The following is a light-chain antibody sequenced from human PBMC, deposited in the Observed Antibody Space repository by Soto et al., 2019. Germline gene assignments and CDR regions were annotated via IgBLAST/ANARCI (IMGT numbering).Light chain of an antibody. V-gene: IGKV3-15*01. CDR1: QRISRN. J-gene: IGKJ1*01. CDR2: DAS. CDR3: QDYNSYSEA. Sequence: IATKQSPATLAVTKGESATLSCRASQRISRNLAWYQQKPGQAPRLLIYDASSLQSGVPSRFSGSGSGTEFTLTISSLQPDDFATYYCQDYNSYSEAFGHGAKV.